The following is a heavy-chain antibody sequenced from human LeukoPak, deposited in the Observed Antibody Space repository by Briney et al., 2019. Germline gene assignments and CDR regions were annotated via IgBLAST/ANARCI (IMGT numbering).Heavy chain of an antibody. V-gene: IGHV1-18*01. D-gene: IGHD3-10*01. CDR3: AREHPHFGELWNDY. CDR1: VFTFSSYG. Sequence: ASVKVSCKASVFTFSSYGISWVRQAPGQGLEWMGWISSSSGNTNYAQKFQDRVTMTADKSTSTAYMELRSLRSDDTAVYYCAREHPHFGELWNDYWGQGTPVTVSS. CDR2: ISSSSGNT. J-gene: IGHJ4*02.